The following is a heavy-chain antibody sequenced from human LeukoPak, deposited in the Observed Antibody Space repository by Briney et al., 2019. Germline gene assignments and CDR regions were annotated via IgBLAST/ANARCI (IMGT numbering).Heavy chain of an antibody. D-gene: IGHD2-2*01. V-gene: IGHV3-74*01. J-gene: IGHJ4*02. CDR1: GFTFSSYW. CDR2: INSDGSST. CDR3: ATVAVVPAAYFDY. Sequence: GSLRLSCAASGFTFSSYWMHWVRQAPGKGLVWVSRINSDGSSTIYADSVKGRFTISRDNAKNTLYLQMNSLRAEDTAVYYCATVAVVPAAYFDYWGQGTLVTVSS.